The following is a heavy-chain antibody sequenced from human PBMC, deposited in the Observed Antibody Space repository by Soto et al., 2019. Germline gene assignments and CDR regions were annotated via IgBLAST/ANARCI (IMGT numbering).Heavy chain of an antibody. CDR2: IYPGDSDT. CDR1: GYSFTSYW. D-gene: IGHD3-10*01. V-gene: IGHV5-51*01. Sequence: GESLKISCKGSGYSFTSYWIGWVRQMPGKGLEWMGIIYPGDSDTRYSPSFQGQVTISADKSISTAYLQWSSLKASDTAMYYCARPPYYYGSGSHIIDYGMDVWGQGTTVTVSS. CDR3: ARPPYYYGSGSHIIDYGMDV. J-gene: IGHJ6*02.